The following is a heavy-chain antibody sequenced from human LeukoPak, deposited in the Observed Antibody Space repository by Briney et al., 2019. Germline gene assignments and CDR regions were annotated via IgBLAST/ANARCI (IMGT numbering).Heavy chain of an antibody. CDR2: FDPEDGEA. J-gene: IGHJ4*02. Sequence: WASVTVSCTVSGYTLTELSMHWVRQAPGKGLEWMGGFDPEDGEAIYAQKFQGRVTKTEDTSTDTAYMELSSLRSEDTAVYYCATDTGYSYGSFDYWGQGTLVTVSS. D-gene: IGHD5-18*01. CDR1: GYTLTELS. V-gene: IGHV1-24*01. CDR3: ATDTGYSYGSFDY.